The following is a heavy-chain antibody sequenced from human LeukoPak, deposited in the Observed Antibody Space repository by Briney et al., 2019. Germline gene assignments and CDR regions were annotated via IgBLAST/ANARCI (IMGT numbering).Heavy chain of an antibody. V-gene: IGHV3-30*02. D-gene: IGHD1-26*01. CDR1: GFTFSSYG. CDR3: AKDGSYLPDY. CDR2: IRYDGSNK. Sequence: GGSLRLSCAASGFTFSSYGMHWVRQAPGKGLEWVAFIRYDGSNKYYADSVKGRFAISRDNSKNTLYLQMNSLRAEDTAVYYCAKDGSYLPDYWGQGTLVTVSS. J-gene: IGHJ4*02.